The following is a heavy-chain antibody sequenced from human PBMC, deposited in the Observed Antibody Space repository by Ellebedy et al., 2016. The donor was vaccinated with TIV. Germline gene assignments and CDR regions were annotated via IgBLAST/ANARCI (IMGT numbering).Heavy chain of an antibody. CDR3: ARDHPLGIENFDH. CDR1: GFTFSSYW. CDR2: INSDGSST. Sequence: GESLKISCAASGFTFSSYWMHWVRQAPGKGLVWVSRINSDGSSTSYADSVKGRFTISRDNAKNTLYLQMNSLRAEDTAVYYCARDHPLGIENFDHWGQGTLVTVSS. D-gene: IGHD7-27*01. V-gene: IGHV3-74*01. J-gene: IGHJ4*02.